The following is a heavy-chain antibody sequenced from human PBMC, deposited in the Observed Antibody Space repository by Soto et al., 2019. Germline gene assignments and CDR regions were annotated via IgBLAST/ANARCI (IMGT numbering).Heavy chain of an antibody. V-gene: IGHV1-2*04. CDR2: INPNSGGT. J-gene: IGHJ2*01. Sequence: QVQLVQSGAEVKKPGASVKVSCKASGYTFTGYYMHWVRQAPGQGLEWMGWINPNSGGTNYAQKLPGWVTMPRDTSISTAYMELSRLRSDDTAVYYCARDGGTTVVTPYWYFDLWGRGTLVTVSS. CDR3: ARDGGTTVVTPYWYFDL. D-gene: IGHD4-17*01. CDR1: GYTFTGYY.